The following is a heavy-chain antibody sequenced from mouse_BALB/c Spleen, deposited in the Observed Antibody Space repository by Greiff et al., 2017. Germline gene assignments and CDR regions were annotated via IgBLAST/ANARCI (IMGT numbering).Heavy chain of an antibody. J-gene: IGHJ3*01. D-gene: IGHD2-10*02. CDR3: AKYGNYEGWFAY. V-gene: IGHV1-66*01. CDR2: IFPGSGNT. CDR1: GYSFTSYY. Sequence: QVQLQQSGPELVKPGASVKISCKASGYSFTSYYIHWVKQRPGQGLEWIGWIFPGSGNTKYNEKFKGKATLTADTSSSTAYMQLSSLTSEDSAVYFCAKYGNYEGWFAYWGQGTLVTVSA.